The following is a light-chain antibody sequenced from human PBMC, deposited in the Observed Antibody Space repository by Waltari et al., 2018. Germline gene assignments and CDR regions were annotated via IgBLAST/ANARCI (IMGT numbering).Light chain of an antibody. V-gene: IGLV2-11*01. CDR2: DVN. CDR3: CSYAGSYLRV. J-gene: IGLJ2*01. CDR1: SSDVGYYNY. Sequence: QSALTQPRSVSGSPGQSVTISCTGTSSDVGYYNYVSWYQQHPGKAPKLMLYDVNERPSGVPDRFSGSKSGTPASLTISGLQAEDEADYYCCSYAGSYLRVFGGGTSLTVL.